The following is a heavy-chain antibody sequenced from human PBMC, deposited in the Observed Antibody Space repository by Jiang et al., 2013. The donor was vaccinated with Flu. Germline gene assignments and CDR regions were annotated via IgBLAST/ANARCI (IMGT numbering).Heavy chain of an antibody. CDR2: IYYSGST. D-gene: IGHD4-17*01. CDR3: ARGGGDYDLYYYGMDV. Sequence: GGSISSGGYYXSWIRQHPGKGLEWIGYIYYSGSTYYNPSLKSRVTISVDTSKNQFSLKLSSVTAADTAVYYCARGGGDYDLYYYGMDVWGQGTTVTVSS. CDR1: GGSISSGGYY. J-gene: IGHJ6*02. V-gene: IGHV4-31*02.